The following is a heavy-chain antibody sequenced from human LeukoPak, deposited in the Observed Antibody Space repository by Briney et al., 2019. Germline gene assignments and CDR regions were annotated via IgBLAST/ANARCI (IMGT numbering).Heavy chain of an antibody. CDR2: ISYDGSNK. CDR1: GFTFSSYA. D-gene: IGHD5-12*01. CDR3: ASIVATIIDFDY. J-gene: IGHJ4*02. Sequence: GGSLRLSCAASGFTFSSYAMHWVRQAPGKGLEWVAVISYDGSNKYYADSVKGRFTVSRDNSKNTLYLQMNSLRAEDTAVYYCASIVATIIDFDYWGQGTLVTVSS. V-gene: IGHV3-30*04.